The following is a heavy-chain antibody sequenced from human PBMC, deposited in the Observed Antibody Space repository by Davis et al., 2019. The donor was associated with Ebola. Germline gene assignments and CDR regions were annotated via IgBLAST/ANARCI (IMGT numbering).Heavy chain of an antibody. CDR3: ARPDNIGYYFDY. CDR1: GYSFITHW. Sequence: GESLKISCKASGYSFITHWIGWVRQMPGKGLEWMTHFHPGTSDIRYSPSFQGHVTISVDNSITTAYLQWSSLKASDTAMYYCARPDNIGYYFDYWGQGTLVTVSS. J-gene: IGHJ4*02. V-gene: IGHV5-51*01. D-gene: IGHD6-13*01. CDR2: FHPGTSDI.